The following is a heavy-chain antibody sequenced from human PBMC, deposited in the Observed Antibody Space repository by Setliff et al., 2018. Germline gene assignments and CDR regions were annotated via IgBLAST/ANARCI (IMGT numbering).Heavy chain of an antibody. CDR2: INHSGNT. Sequence: SETLSLTCAVSGDSISSGNWWSWVRQPPEKGLEWIGEINHSGNTTYNVSLKSRVSISVDTSKNQLSLTLSSVTAADTAVYYCVREGYSEYFQDWGRGTLVTVS. D-gene: IGHD1-1*01. V-gene: IGHV4-4*02. CDR3: VREGYSEYFQD. CDR1: GDSISSGNW. J-gene: IGHJ1*01.